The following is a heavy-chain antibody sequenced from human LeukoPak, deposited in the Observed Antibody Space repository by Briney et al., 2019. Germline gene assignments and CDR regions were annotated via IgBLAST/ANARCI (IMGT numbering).Heavy chain of an antibody. D-gene: IGHD6-13*01. J-gene: IGHJ5*02. Sequence: SSETLSLTCAVYGGSFSGYYWSWIRQPPGKGLEWIGEINHSGSTNYNTSLKRRVTISVDTSKNQFSLKLSSVTAADTAVYYCASGSSSWYRGRWFDPWGQGTLVTVSS. CDR3: ASGSSSWYRGRWFDP. V-gene: IGHV4-34*01. CDR2: INHSGST. CDR1: GGSFSGYY.